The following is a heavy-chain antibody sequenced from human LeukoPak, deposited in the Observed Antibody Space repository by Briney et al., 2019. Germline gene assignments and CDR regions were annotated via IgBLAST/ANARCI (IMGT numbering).Heavy chain of an antibody. CDR1: GFTFSSYS. CDR3: ARDLSGVTGYTYDRGIDY. J-gene: IGHJ4*02. CDR2: ISSSSSYI. D-gene: IGHD5-18*01. V-gene: IGHV3-21*01. Sequence: GGSLRLSCAACGFTFSSYSMNWVRQAPGKGLEWVSSISSSSSYIYYADSVKGRFTISRDNAKNSLYLQMNSLRAEDTAVYYCARDLSGVTGYTYDRGIDYWGQGTLVTVSS.